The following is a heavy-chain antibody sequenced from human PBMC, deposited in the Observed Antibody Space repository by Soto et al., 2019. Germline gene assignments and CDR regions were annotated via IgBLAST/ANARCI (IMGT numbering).Heavy chain of an antibody. Sequence: GGSLRLSCAASGFTFTKAWMSWVRQAPGKGLEWVGRIKSKTDGGTTDYAAPVKGRFTISRDDSKNTLYLQMNSLKTEDTAVYYCTTEGPVYCSGGSCYAIDYWGQGTLVTVSS. CDR2: IKSKTDGGTT. CDR3: TTEGPVYCSGGSCYAIDY. J-gene: IGHJ4*02. D-gene: IGHD2-15*01. CDR1: GFTFTKAW. V-gene: IGHV3-15*01.